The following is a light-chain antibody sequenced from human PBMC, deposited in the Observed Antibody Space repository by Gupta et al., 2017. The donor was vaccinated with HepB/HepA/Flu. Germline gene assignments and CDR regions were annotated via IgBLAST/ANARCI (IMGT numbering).Light chain of an antibody. CDR1: QNIGSS. Sequence: IVLTQSPDFQSVTPKEKVTITCRASQNIGSSLHWYQQKPDQSPKLLIKYSSQSISGVPSRFSSSGSGTDFTLTINGLEAEDVAAYYCYQSRSLPRTFGQGTKVEIK. V-gene: IGKV6D-21*02. CDR3: YQSRSLPRT. J-gene: IGKJ1*01. CDR2: YSS.